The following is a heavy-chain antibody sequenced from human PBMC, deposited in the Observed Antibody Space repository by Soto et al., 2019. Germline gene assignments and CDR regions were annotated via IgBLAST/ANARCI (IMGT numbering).Heavy chain of an antibody. J-gene: IGHJ5*02. D-gene: IGHD2-8*01. Sequence: ETLSLTCTVSGGSISSYYWSWIRQPPGKGLEWIGYIYYSGSTNYNPSLKSRVTISVDTSKNQFSLKLSSVTAADTAVYYCARAPGYCNNGVCENWFDPWGQVTLVTVSS. CDR1: GGSISSYY. CDR2: IYYSGST. V-gene: IGHV4-59*01. CDR3: ARAPGYCNNGVCENWFDP.